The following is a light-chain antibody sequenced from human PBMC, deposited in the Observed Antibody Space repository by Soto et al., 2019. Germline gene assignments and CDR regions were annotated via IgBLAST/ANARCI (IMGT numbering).Light chain of an antibody. CDR2: GAS. CDR1: QSVSSN. V-gene: IGKV3-15*01. Sequence: EIVMTQSPATLSVSPGERATLSCRASQSVSSNVAWYQQKPGQAPRLLIYGASTRATGSPARFSGSGSGTEFTLTISSLQSEDFAVYYCQQYNNWPLTFGGGTKVEIK. CDR3: QQYNNWPLT. J-gene: IGKJ4*01.